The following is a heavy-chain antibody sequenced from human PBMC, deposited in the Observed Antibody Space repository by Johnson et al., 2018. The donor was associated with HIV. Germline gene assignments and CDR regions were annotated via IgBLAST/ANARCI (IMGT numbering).Heavy chain of an antibody. CDR1: RFTFSSSW. CDR2: ISWNSDTI. V-gene: IGHV3-9*01. Sequence: VQLVESGGGVVRPGRSLRLSCAASRFTFSSSWMHWVCQAPGKGLEWVSGISWNSDTIGYGDSVKGRFTISRDNAKNSLYLQMNSLRAEDTALYYCAKVVTIWSYNDSFDIWGQGTMVTVSS. CDR3: AKVVTIWSYNDSFDI. J-gene: IGHJ3*02. D-gene: IGHD5-24*01.